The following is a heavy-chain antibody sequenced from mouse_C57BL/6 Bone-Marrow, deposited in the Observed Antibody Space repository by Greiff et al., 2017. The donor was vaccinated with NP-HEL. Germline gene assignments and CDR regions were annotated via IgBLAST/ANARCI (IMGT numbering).Heavy chain of an antibody. Sequence: QVQLQQSGAELVRPGTSVKVSCKASGYAFTNYLIEWVKQRPGQGLEWIGVINPGSGGTNYNEKFKGKATLTADKSSSTAYMQLSSLTSEDSAVYFCARCIYYGAHVDYWGQGTTLTVSS. CDR3: ARCIYYGAHVDY. CDR1: GYAFTNYL. D-gene: IGHD1-1*01. J-gene: IGHJ2*01. V-gene: IGHV1-54*01. CDR2: INPGSGGT.